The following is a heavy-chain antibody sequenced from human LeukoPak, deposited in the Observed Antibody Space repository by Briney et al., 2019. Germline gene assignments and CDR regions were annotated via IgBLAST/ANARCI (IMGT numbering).Heavy chain of an antibody. J-gene: IGHJ4*02. CDR2: INHSGST. CDR1: GGSFSGFY. CDR3: ARLRGYYDSSGYSYYPFDY. Sequence: SETLSLTCAVYGGSFSGFYWSWIRQPPGKGLEWIGEINHSGSTNYNPSLKRRVTISVDTSKNQFSLKLISVTAADTAVYYCARLRGYYDSSGYSYYPFDYWGQGTLVTVSS. D-gene: IGHD3-22*01. V-gene: IGHV4-34*01.